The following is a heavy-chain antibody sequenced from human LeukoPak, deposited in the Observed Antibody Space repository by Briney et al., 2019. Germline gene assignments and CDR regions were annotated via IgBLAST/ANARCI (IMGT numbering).Heavy chain of an antibody. Sequence: GGSLRLSCAASGFPFNSYAVSWVRQAPGKGLEWVSAISDSGGSTSYADSVKGRFTISGDNSKNTLYLQMNSLRAEDTAVYYCAKSSAYYYGSGSYPDYWGQGALVSVSS. CDR2: ISDSGGST. J-gene: IGHJ4*02. CDR3: AKSSAYYYGSGSYPDY. V-gene: IGHV3-23*01. D-gene: IGHD3-10*01. CDR1: GFPFNSYA.